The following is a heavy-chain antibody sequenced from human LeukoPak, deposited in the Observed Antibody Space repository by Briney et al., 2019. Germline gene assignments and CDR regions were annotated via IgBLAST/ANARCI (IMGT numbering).Heavy chain of an antibody. CDR2: IYYSGST. CDR3: ARTGRGSGSYPLDY. CDR1: GGSISSSSYY. Sequence: SETLSLTCTVSGGSISSSSYYWGWIRQPPGKGLEWIGSIYYSGSTYYNPSLKSRVTISVDTSKNQFSLKLSSVTAADTAVYYCARTGRGSGSYPLDYWGQGTLVTVSS. J-gene: IGHJ4*02. D-gene: IGHD1-26*01. V-gene: IGHV4-39*01.